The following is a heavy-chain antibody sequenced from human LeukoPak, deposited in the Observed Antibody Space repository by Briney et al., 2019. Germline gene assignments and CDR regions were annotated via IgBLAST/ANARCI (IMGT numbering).Heavy chain of an antibody. Sequence: PSETLSLTCTVSGGSISSYYWSWIRQPPGKGLEWIGYIYYSGSTNYNPSLKSRVTISVDTSKNQFSLKLSSVTAADTAVYYCARVRTCGGDCSVIDYWGQGTLVTVSS. D-gene: IGHD2-21*02. CDR2: IYYSGST. CDR3: ARVRTCGGDCSVIDY. V-gene: IGHV4-59*01. CDR1: GGSISSYY. J-gene: IGHJ4*02.